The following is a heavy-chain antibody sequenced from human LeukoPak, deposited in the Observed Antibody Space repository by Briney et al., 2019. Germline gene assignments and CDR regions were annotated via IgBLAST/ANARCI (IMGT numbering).Heavy chain of an antibody. Sequence: SETLSLTCTVSGGSISSGSYYWSWIRQPAGKGLEWIGRIYTSGSTNYNPSLKSRVTISVDTSKNQFSLKLSSVTAADTAVYYCARQMVRGYHDAFDIWGQGTMVTVSS. CDR1: GGSISSGSYY. CDR2: IYTSGST. V-gene: IGHV4-61*02. D-gene: IGHD3-10*01. CDR3: ARQMVRGYHDAFDI. J-gene: IGHJ3*02.